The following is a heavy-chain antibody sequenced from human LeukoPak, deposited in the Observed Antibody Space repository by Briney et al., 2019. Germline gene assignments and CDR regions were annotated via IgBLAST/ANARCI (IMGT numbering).Heavy chain of an antibody. CDR1: GFTFNNYA. J-gene: IGHJ4*02. D-gene: IGHD2-15*01. CDR3: ARPHCGGGSCYLDY. CDR2: TRYDGSSA. V-gene: IGHV3-30*02. Sequence: GGSLRLSCETSGFTFNNYAMHWVRRAPGKGLEWVAYTRYDGSSAYYADLVKGRFTISRDNSKNTLYLQMNNLRVEDAAVYYCARPHCGGGSCYLDYWGQGTLVTVSS.